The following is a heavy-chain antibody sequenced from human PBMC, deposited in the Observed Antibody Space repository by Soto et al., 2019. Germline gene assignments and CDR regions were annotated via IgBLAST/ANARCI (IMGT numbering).Heavy chain of an antibody. CDR1: GYTFTSYG. J-gene: IGHJ4*02. CDR2: ISPYNGNT. V-gene: IGHV1-18*01. CDR3: AREMATIIGGSDY. Sequence: ASVKVSCKASGYTFTSYGISWVRQAPGQGLEWMGWISPYNGNTNYGQKFQGRVTLTTDASTSTAYMELRSPRSDDTAVYYCAREMATIIGGSDYWGQGTLVTVSS. D-gene: IGHD5-12*01.